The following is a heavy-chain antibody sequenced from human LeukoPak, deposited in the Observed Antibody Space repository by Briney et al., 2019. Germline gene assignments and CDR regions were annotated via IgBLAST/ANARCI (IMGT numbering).Heavy chain of an antibody. V-gene: IGHV3-23*01. J-gene: IGHJ6*03. CDR1: EFSVGSNY. Sequence: GGSLRLSCAASEFSVGSNYMTWVRQAPGKGLEWVSAISGSGGSTYYADSVKGRFTISRDNSKNTLYLQMNSLRAEDTAVYYCAKEMYSGSYYNYYYYMDVWGKGTTVTISS. D-gene: IGHD1-26*01. CDR3: AKEMYSGSYYNYYYYMDV. CDR2: ISGSGGST.